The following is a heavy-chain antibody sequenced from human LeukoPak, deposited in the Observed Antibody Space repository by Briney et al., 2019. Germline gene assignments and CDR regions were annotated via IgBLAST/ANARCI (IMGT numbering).Heavy chain of an antibody. CDR2: ISSSSSYI. J-gene: IGHJ4*02. Sequence: GGSLRLSCAASGFTFSSYGMNWVRQAPGKGLEWVSSISSSSSYIYYADSVKGRFTISRDNAKNSLYLQMNSLRAEDTAVYYCARGIAAAGTPGYWGQGTLVTVSS. V-gene: IGHV3-21*01. CDR3: ARGIAAAGTPGY. D-gene: IGHD6-13*01. CDR1: GFTFSSYG.